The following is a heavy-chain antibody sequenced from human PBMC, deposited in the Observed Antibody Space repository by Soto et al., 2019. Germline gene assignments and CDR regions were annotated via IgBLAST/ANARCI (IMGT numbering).Heavy chain of an antibody. CDR1: GFTFSSYA. D-gene: IGHD3-3*01. V-gene: IGHV3-23*01. Sequence: EVQLLESGGGLVQPGGSLRLSCAASGFTFSSYAVSWVRQAPGKGLEWVSRISGSGGSTYYADSVKGRFTVSRDNSKNTLYLQMNSLRAEDTAVYYCAKVPTIYRVDNYYMDVWGKGTTVTVSS. CDR3: AKVPTIYRVDNYYMDV. CDR2: ISGSGGST. J-gene: IGHJ6*03.